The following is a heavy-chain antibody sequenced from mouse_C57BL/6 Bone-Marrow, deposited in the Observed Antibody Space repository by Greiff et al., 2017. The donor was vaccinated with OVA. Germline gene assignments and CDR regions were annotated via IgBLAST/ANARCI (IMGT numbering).Heavy chain of an antibody. CDR3: ERHGYYGSSYGFAY. CDR1: GFTFSSYG. CDR2: ISSGGSYT. D-gene: IGHD1-1*01. J-gene: IGHJ3*01. Sequence: EVQLVESGGDLVKPGGSLKLSCAASGFTFSSYGMSWVRQTPDKRLEWVATISSGGSYTYYPDSVKGRFTISRDNAKNTLYLQMSSLKSEDTAMYYGERHGYYGSSYGFAYWGQGTLVTVSA. V-gene: IGHV5-6*01.